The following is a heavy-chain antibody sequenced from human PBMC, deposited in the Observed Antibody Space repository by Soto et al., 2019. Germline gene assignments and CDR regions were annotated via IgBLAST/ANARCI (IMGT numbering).Heavy chain of an antibody. CDR3: ARGVSAGVDY. CDR2: MQPSTGRT. V-gene: IGHV1-8*01. J-gene: IGHJ4*02. Sequence: WASVKVSCKASGYNFTSLDISWVRQTAGQGLEWMGWMQPSTGRTGYAQKFQGRVTMTRDTSINTAYMELTTLTSDDTAFYYCARGVSAGVDYWGQGTLVTVSS. D-gene: IGHD1-26*01. CDR1: GYNFTSLD.